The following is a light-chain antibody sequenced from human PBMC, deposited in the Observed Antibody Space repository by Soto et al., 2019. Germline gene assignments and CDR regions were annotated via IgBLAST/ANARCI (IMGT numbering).Light chain of an antibody. Sequence: DIQMTQSPSSVSASVGDRVTITCRASQDITSWLTWYQQKPGKAPKLLIYAASRLHSGVPSRFSGSGSGTDFTLTISSLQPEDFATYYCQQANSFPWTFGQGTKLDI. V-gene: IGKV1-12*01. CDR2: AAS. CDR1: QDITSW. J-gene: IGKJ2*02. CDR3: QQANSFPWT.